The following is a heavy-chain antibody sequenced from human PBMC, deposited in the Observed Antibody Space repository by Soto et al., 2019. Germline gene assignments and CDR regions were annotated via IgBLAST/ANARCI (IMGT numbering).Heavy chain of an antibody. D-gene: IGHD2-2*01. J-gene: IGHJ6*02. CDR1: GYSFTSYW. Sequence: PGESLKISCKGSGYSFTSYWIGWVRQMPGKGLEWMGIIYPGDSDTRYSPSFQGQVTISADKSISTAYLQWSSLKASDTALYFCHIEVVPAASLVAKITGGMDVWGQGTTVTVSS. CDR3: HIEVVPAASLVAKITGGMDV. V-gene: IGHV5-51*01. CDR2: IYPGDSDT.